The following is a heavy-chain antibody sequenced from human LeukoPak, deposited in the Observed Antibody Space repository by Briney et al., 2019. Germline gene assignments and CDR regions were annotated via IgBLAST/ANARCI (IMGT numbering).Heavy chain of an antibody. CDR1: GYTFTAYY. V-gene: IGHV1-2*02. CDR3: ARDYGDYPFDY. J-gene: IGHJ4*02. CDR2: INPNSGGT. D-gene: IGHD4-17*01. Sequence: ASVKVSCKASGYTFTAYYMHWVRQAPGQGLEWTGWINPNSGGTNYAQKFQGRVTMTRDTSISTAYMELSRLRSDDTAVYYCARDYGDYPFDYWGQGTLVTVSS.